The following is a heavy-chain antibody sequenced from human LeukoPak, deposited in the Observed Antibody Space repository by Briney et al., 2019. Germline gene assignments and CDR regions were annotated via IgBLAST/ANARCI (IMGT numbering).Heavy chain of an antibody. J-gene: IGHJ4*02. CDR1: GYTFTSYY. D-gene: IGHD4-17*01. CDR2: INPTGGST. CDR3: ARGDYGLFRY. V-gene: IGHV1-46*01. Sequence: ASVKVSCKASGYTFTSYYMHWVRQAPGQGLEWMGLINPTGGSTGYAQKLQGRVTMTTDTSTSTAYMELRSLRSDDTAVYYCARGDYGLFRYWGQGTLVTVSS.